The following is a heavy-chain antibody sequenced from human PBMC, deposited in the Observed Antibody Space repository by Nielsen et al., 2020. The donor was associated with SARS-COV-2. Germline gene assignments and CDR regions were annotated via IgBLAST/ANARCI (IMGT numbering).Heavy chain of an antibody. CDR3: ARVMFMVRGPFDY. D-gene: IGHD3-10*01. J-gene: IGHJ4*02. CDR1: GFTFSSYG. CDR2: IWYDGSNK. Sequence: GGSLRLSCAASGFTFSSYGMHWVRQAPGKGLEWVAVIWYDGSNKYYADSVKGRFTISRDNSKNTLYLQMNSLRAEDTAVYYCARVMFMVRGPFDYWGQGTLVTVSS. V-gene: IGHV3-33*01.